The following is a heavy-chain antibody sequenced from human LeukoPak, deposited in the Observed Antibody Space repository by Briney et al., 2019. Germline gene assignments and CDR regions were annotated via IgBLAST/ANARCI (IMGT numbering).Heavy chain of an antibody. CDR2: IKTDGSIT. V-gene: IGHV3-74*01. CDR3: ARSLVVVTDDNWFDP. Sequence: PGGSLRLSCAASGFSFSVFWMHWVRQVPGKGPVWVSRIKTDGSITDYADSVKGRFTISRDNAKNSLYLQMNSLRAEDTALYYCARSLVVVTDDNWFDPWGQGTLVTVSS. D-gene: IGHD2-21*02. J-gene: IGHJ5*02. CDR1: GFSFSVFW.